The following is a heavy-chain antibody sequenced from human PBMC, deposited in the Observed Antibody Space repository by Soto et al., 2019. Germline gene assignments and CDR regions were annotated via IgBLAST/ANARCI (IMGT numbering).Heavy chain of an antibody. Sequence: EVQLLESGGGLVKPGGSLRLSCTASGFTFSSYSMNWVRRAPGKGLEWVSSISSSSSFIYSAGSVKGRFTISRDNAKNSRYLRMNSLRAEDTAGYYCAVGEETGTPYFGNWGQGTLVTVSS. CDR1: GFTFSSYS. J-gene: IGHJ4*02. CDR2: ISSSSSFI. CDR3: AVGEETGTPYFGN. V-gene: IGHV3-21*01. D-gene: IGHD1-7*01.